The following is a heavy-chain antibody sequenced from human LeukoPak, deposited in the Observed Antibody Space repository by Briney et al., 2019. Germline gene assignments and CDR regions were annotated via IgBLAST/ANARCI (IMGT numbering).Heavy chain of an antibody. D-gene: IGHD6-19*01. Sequence: PGGSLRLSCAASGFTLSSYWMNWVRQAPGKGLVWVSRIKTDGSSTTYADSVKGRFTISRDNAKNTLFLQMSSLRAEDTAVYYCVRETAVHGTSPLDCWGQGTLVTVSS. CDR2: IKTDGSST. CDR3: VRETAVHGTSPLDC. J-gene: IGHJ4*02. CDR1: GFTLSSYW. V-gene: IGHV3-74*01.